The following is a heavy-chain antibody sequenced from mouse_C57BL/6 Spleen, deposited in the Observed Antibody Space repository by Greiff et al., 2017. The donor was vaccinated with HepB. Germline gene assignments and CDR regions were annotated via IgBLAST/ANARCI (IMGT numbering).Heavy chain of an antibody. D-gene: IGHD2-2*01. Sequence: VQLKESGGDLVKPGGSLKLSCAASGFTFSSYGMSWVRQTPDKRLEWVATISSGGSYTYYPYSVKGRFTISRDNAKNTLYLQMSSLKSDDTAMYYFARHKDVYDVSFAFWGQGTLVTVSS. CDR2: ISSGGSYT. V-gene: IGHV5-6*01. J-gene: IGHJ3*01. CDR1: GFTFSSYG. CDR3: ARHKDVYDVSFAF.